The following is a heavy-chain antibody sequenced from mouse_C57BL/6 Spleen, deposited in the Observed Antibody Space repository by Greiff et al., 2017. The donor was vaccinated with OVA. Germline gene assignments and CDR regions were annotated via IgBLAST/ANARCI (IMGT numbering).Heavy chain of an antibody. Sequence: QVQLQQSGPELVKPGASVKISCKASGYSFTSYYIHWVKQRPGQGLEWIGWIYPGSGNTKYNEKFKGKATLTADTSSSTAYMQLSSLTSEDSAVYYCASESYYSNPWFAYWGQGTLVTVSA. V-gene: IGHV1-66*01. CDR1: GYSFTSYY. CDR2: IYPGSGNT. J-gene: IGHJ3*01. D-gene: IGHD2-5*01. CDR3: ASESYYSNPWFAY.